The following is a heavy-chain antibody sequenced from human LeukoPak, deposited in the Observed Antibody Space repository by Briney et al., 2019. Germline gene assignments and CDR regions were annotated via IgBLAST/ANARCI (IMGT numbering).Heavy chain of an antibody. CDR1: GFTFSSYS. Sequence: GGSLRLSCAASGFTFSSYSMNWVRQAPGKGLEWVSSISSSSSYIYYADSVKGRFTISRDNAKYSLYLQMNSLRAEDTAVYYCARDPASLWFGELSGWFAPWGEGTLVTVSS. D-gene: IGHD3-10*01. J-gene: IGHJ5*02. CDR3: ARDPASLWFGELSGWFAP. V-gene: IGHV3-21*01. CDR2: ISSSSSYI.